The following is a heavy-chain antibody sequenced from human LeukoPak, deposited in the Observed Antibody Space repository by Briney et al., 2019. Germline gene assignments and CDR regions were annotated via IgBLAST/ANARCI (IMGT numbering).Heavy chain of an antibody. V-gene: IGHV4-39*01. CDR2: LYYSGTT. Sequence: SETLSLPCTVSGGPISSYYWSWIRQPPGEGLEWVGCLYYSGTTYYNPSLKSRVTISVDTSKNQFSLTLNSVTAADTALYFCARHPDLPRGLIADSEFDYWGQGTLVTVSP. J-gene: IGHJ4*02. CDR1: GGPISSYY. CDR3: ARHPDLPRGLIADSEFDY. D-gene: IGHD3-10*01.